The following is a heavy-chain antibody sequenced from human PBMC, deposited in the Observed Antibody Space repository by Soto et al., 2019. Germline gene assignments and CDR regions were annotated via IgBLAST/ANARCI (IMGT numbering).Heavy chain of an antibody. V-gene: IGHV3-7*01. CDR3: ARGSRLRFLEWLLPQLYYFDY. D-gene: IGHD3-3*01. Sequence: GGSLRLSCAASGFTFSSYWMSWVRQAPGKGLEWVANIKQDGSEKYYVDSVKGRFTISRDNAKNSLYLQMNSLRAEDTAVYYCARGSRLRFLEWLLPQLYYFDYWGQGTLVTVSS. J-gene: IGHJ4*02. CDR1: GFTFSSYW. CDR2: IKQDGSEK.